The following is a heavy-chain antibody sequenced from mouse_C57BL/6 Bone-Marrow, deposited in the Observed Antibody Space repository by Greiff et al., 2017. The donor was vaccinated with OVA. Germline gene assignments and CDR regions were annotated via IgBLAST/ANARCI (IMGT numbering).Heavy chain of an antibody. CDR2: IYPGVGDT. CDR1: GYAFSSSW. D-gene: IGHD2-3*01. V-gene: IGHV1-82*01. CDR3: ARHEDGYYASYFDY. Sequence: QVQLQQSGPELVKPGASVKISCKASGYAFSSSWMNWVKQRPGQGLEWIGRIYPGVGDTNYNGKFKGKATLTADKSSSTAYMQLSSLTSEDSAVYFCARHEDGYYASYFDYWGQGTTLTVSS. J-gene: IGHJ2*01.